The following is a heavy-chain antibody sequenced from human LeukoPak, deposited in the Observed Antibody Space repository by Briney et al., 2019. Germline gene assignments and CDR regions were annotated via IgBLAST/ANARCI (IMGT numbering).Heavy chain of an antibody. CDR1: GFVFGDYN. Sequence: GGSLRLSCAASGFVFGDYNMNWVRQVPGKGLEWISYMSGTSTTIFYADSVKGRFTISRDNAKNSLYLQMSSLRAEDTAVYYCARNLPAADYWGQGTLVTVSS. CDR3: ARNLPAADY. J-gene: IGHJ4*02. D-gene: IGHD2-2*01. CDR2: MSGTSTTI. V-gene: IGHV3-48*01.